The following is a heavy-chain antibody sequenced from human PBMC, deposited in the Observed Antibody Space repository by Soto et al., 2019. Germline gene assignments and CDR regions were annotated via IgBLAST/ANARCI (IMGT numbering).Heavy chain of an antibody. V-gene: IGHV3-66*01. J-gene: IGHJ5*02. CDR3: ARFTMEGNNNWFDP. D-gene: IGHD3-10*01. CDR1: GFTVSSNY. CDR2: IYSGGST. Sequence: GGSLRLSCAASGFTVSSNYMSWVRQAPGKGLEWVSVIYSGGSTYYADSVKGRFTISRDNSKNTLYLQMNSLRAEDTAVYYCARFTMEGNNNWFDPWGQGTLVTVSS.